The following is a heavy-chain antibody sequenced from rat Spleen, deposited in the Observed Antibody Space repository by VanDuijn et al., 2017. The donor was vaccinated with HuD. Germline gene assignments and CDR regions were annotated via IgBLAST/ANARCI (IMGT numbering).Heavy chain of an antibody. CDR3: ARGWERFAY. D-gene: IGHD5-1*01. Sequence: QVQLKESGPGLVQPSQTLSLTCTVSGFSLTSYTISRVRQPPGKGLEWIAAILTGGNTYYNPALKSRLSISRDTSKSQVFLKMNILQTEDTAMYFCARGWERFAYWGQGTLVTVSS. J-gene: IGHJ3*01. CDR2: ILTGGNT. CDR1: GFSLTSYT. V-gene: IGHV2-6*01.